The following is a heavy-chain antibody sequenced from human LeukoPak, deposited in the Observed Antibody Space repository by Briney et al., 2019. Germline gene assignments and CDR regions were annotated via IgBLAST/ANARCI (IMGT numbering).Heavy chain of an antibody. CDR1: RLTLIIYC. D-gene: IGHD3-22*01. CDR2: ISGSDATP. Sequence: GGSLRLSCAAYRLTLIIYCLSCLGQAPGRGLEWFSVISGSDATPYYADSVKGQFTISIDNAKNTLYLQMNSLRADDTAVYDCAKGAGYYSRWHYPYSAYRGQGTVVSVSS. V-gene: IGHV3-23*01. CDR3: AKGAGYYSRWHYPYSAY. J-gene: IGHJ4*02.